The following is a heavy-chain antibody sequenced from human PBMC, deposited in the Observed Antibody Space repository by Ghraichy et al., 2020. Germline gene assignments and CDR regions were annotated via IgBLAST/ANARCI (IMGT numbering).Heavy chain of an antibody. CDR1: GFFFKRYG. V-gene: IGHV3-30*03. J-gene: IGHJ4*02. Sequence: GGSLRLSCKASGFFFKRYGMHWVRRAPGKGLEWVALRSPDKETKFYADSVRGRFTISRDDSKSTLFLLMDNLRPEDSGMYYWARGDDGSPDSWGPGTLVIVSS. D-gene: IGHD1-26*01. CDR2: RSPDKETK. CDR3: ARGDDGSPDS.